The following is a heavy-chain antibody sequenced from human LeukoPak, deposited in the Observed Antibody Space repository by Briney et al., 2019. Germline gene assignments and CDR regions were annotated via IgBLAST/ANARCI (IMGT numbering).Heavy chain of an antibody. D-gene: IGHD5-24*01. CDR2: VFHSGTT. CDR1: GDSLTSHF. J-gene: IGHJ3*02. CDR3: ARRMATVTDAFDI. Sequence: SETLSLTCNVSGDSLTSHFWSWIRQTPGKGLEWIGYVFHSGTTNYSPSLKSRVTISLDTSKKQFYLRLASVTAADTAVYYCARRMATVTDAFDIWGRGAMVSVSS. V-gene: IGHV4-59*08.